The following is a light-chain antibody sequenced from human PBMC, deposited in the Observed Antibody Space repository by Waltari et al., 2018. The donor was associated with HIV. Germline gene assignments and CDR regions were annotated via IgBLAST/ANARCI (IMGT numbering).Light chain of an antibody. CDR3: AAWDDSLSGPV. J-gene: IGLJ2*01. CDR2: RNN. V-gene: IGLV1-47*01. CDR1: SSNIGNNH. Sequence: QSVLTQPPSASRTPGQRFTISCSGSSSNIGNNHLYWYQQLPGTAPKLLIYRNNQRPSGVPDRFSGSKSGTSSARGISGLRSGDEADYYCAAWDDSLSGPVFGGGTKLTVL.